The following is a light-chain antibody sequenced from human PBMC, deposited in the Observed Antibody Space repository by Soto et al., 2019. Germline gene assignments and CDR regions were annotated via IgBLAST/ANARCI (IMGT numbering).Light chain of an antibody. CDR2: WAS. Sequence: DIVMTQSPDSLAVSLGERATINCKSSQSILYSPNNKNYLAWYQQKPGQPPKLLIYWASTRESGVPDRFSGSGSGTEFTLTINSLQAEDVAVYYCHHYYSTPCTFGQGTKVDIK. CDR1: QSILYSPNNKNY. V-gene: IGKV4-1*01. J-gene: IGKJ1*01. CDR3: HHYYSTPCT.